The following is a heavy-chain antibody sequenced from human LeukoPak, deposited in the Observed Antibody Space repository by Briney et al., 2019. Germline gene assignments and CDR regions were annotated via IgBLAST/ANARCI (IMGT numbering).Heavy chain of an antibody. CDR3: GRDRQWLARYNDGMDV. J-gene: IGHJ6*02. CDR1: GFTFSSYS. Sequence: GGSLRLSCAASGFTFSSYSMNWVRQAPGQGLEWVSSISSSSSYIYYADSVKGRFTISRDNAKNSLYLQMNSLRAEDTAVYYCGRDRQWLARYNDGMDVWGQGTTVTVSS. D-gene: IGHD6-19*01. V-gene: IGHV3-21*01. CDR2: ISSSSSYI.